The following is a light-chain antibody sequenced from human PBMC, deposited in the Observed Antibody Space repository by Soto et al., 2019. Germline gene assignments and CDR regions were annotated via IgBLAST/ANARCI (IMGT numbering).Light chain of an antibody. Sequence: MLSKSLGAVSLSPGERATRSCWASQSVSTGNLAWYQQRPGQAPRLLIYGASRRATGIPDRFSGSGSGTDFTLTISRLEPEDLAVYYCQQYDNSVWTSAQGTKVAIK. CDR2: GAS. CDR1: QSVSTGN. V-gene: IGKV3-20*01. CDR3: QQYDNSVWT. J-gene: IGKJ1*01.